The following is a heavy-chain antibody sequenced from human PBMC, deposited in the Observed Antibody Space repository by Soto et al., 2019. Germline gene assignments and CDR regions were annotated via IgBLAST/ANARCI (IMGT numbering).Heavy chain of an antibody. J-gene: IGHJ6*02. V-gene: IGHV3-15*07. D-gene: IGHD3-3*01. CDR2: IKSKTDGGTT. CDR3: TTDFWSGYYWSLNYYYGMDV. Sequence: GGSLRLSCAASGFTFSNAWMNWVRQAPGKGLEWVGRIKSKTDGGTTDYAAPVKGRFTISRDNSKNTLYLQMNSLKTEDTAVYYCTTDFWSGYYWSLNYYYGMDVWGQGTTVTVSS. CDR1: GFTFSNAW.